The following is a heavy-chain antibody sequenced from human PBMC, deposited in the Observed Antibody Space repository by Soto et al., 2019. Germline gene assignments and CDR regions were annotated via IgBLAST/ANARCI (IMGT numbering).Heavy chain of an antibody. V-gene: IGHV3-43*01. D-gene: IGHD3-9*01. Sequence: GGSLRLSCAASGFTFDDYTMHWVRQAPGKGLEWVSLISWDGGSKYYADSVKGRFTISRDNSKNSLYLQMNSLRTEDTALYYCAKDMGSDQMLYDILTGYMVDDGMDVWGQGTTVTVSS. CDR1: GFTFDDYT. J-gene: IGHJ6*02. CDR3: AKDMGSDQMLYDILTGYMVDDGMDV. CDR2: ISWDGGSK.